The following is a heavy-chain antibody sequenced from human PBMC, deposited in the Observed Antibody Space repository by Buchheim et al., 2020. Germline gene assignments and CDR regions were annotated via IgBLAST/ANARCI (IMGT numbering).Heavy chain of an antibody. D-gene: IGHD1-7*01. CDR1: GFTFSSYA. Sequence: EVQLLESGGGLVQPGGALRLSCAAHGFTFSSYAMSWVRQAPGKGPEWVSGIHGSGGRTFYADCVKGRFTISRDNSKNTLYLQINSLRSEDTAVYYCAKGITGTDSIGMDVWGQGTT. CDR3: AKGITGTDSIGMDV. CDR2: IHGSGGRT. V-gene: IGHV3-23*01. J-gene: IGHJ6*02.